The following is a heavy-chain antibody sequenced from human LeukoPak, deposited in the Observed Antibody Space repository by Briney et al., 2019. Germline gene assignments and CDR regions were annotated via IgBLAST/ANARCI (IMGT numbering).Heavy chain of an antibody. CDR2: IYYSGST. CDR3: AATIGVGDPFDY. D-gene: IGHD5-24*01. CDR1: GGSISSYY. V-gene: IGHV4-59*08. J-gene: IGHJ4*02. Sequence: SETLSLTCTVSGGSISSYYWSWIRRPPGKGLEWIGYIYYSGSTNYNPSLKSRVTISVDTSKNQFSLKLSSVTAADTAVYYCAATIGVGDPFDYWGQGTLVTVSS.